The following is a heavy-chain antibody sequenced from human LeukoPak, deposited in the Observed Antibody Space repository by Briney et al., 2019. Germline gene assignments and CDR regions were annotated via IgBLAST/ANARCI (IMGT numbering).Heavy chain of an antibody. D-gene: IGHD4-17*01. V-gene: IGHV4-34*01. CDR2: INHSGST. J-gene: IGHJ5*02. CDR3: ASWPTGDYPNWFDP. CDR1: GGAFSGYY. Sequence: PSETLSLTCAVSGGAFSGYYWSWIRQPPGKGLEWIGEINHSGSTNYNPSLKSRVTISVDTSKNQFSLKLSSVTAADTAVYYCASWPTGDYPNWFDPWGQGTLVTVSS.